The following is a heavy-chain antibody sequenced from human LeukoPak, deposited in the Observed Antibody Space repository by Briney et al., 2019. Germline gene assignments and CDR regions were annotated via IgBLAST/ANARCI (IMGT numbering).Heavy chain of an antibody. Sequence: SETLSLTCTVSGGSISNGGYYWRWIRQHPGKGLEWIGYIYDSGTTYYNPALQSRFTISVDTSDNQFSLKLRSLTAADTAVYYCARGGDRRGFDYWGQGTLVTVSS. CDR1: GGSISNGGYY. J-gene: IGHJ4*02. V-gene: IGHV4-31*03. D-gene: IGHD1-14*01. CDR3: ARGGDRRGFDY. CDR2: IYDSGTT.